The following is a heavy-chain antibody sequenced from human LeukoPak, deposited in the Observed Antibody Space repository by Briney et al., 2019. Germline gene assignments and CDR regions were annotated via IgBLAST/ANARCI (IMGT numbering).Heavy chain of an antibody. CDR3: ARAVAPLAMGRGIPNFYYYYYYMDV. Sequence: GGSLRLSCAASGFTFDDYGMTWVRQVPGKGLEWVSGINWNSDSTHYADSVKGRFIISRDNAKNSLYLQMNSLRAEDTALYYCARAVAPLAMGRGIPNFYYYYYYMDVWGKGTTVSVSS. V-gene: IGHV3-20*04. CDR2: INWNSDST. D-gene: IGHD3-10*01. CDR1: GFTFDDYG. J-gene: IGHJ6*03.